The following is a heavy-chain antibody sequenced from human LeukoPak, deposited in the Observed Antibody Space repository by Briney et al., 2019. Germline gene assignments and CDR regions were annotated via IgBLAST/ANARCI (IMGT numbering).Heavy chain of an antibody. V-gene: IGHV1-2*02. CDR3: AVFCSSTSCYRLNWFDP. D-gene: IGHD2-2*01. J-gene: IGHJ5*02. CDR2: INPNSGGT. Sequence: EASVRVSCKASGYTFTGYYMHWVRQAPGQGLEWMGWINPNSGGTNYAQKFQGRVTMTRDTSTSTAYMELSRLRSDDTAVYYCAVFCSSTSCYRLNWFDPWGQGTLVTVSS. CDR1: GYTFTGYY.